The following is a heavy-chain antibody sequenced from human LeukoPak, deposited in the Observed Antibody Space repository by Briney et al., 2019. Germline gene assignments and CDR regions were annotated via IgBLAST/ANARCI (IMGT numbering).Heavy chain of an antibody. D-gene: IGHD6-19*01. CDR3: AACSVASGWCYLDY. CDR1: GFTFTSST. V-gene: IGHV1-58*02. CDR2: IVVGSGTT. J-gene: IGHJ4*02. Sequence: SVKVSCKASGFTFTSSTMQWVRQARGQRPEFIGWIVVGSGTTNYAHKFQERATITRDMSTRTAYMELSSLTYEDTAVYYFAACSVASGWCYLDYWGQGTLVTVSS.